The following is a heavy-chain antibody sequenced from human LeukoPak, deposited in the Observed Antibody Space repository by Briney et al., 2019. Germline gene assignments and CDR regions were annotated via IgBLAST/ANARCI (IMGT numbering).Heavy chain of an antibody. CDR2: MNPNSGNT. D-gene: IGHD3-3*01. Sequence: GASVKVSCKASGYTFTSYDINWVRQATGQGLEWMGWMNPNSGNTGYAQKFQGRVTMTRNTSISTAYMELSSLRSEDTAVYYCARSFGMVIMGSGMDVWGQGTTVTVSS. V-gene: IGHV1-8*01. CDR3: ARSFGMVIMGSGMDV. J-gene: IGHJ6*02. CDR1: GYTFTSYD.